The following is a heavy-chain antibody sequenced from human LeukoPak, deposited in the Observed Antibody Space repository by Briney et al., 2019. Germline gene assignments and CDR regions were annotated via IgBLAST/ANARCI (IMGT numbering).Heavy chain of an antibody. J-gene: IGHJ1*01. CDR2: IKTDGSEK. CDR3: ATYSSLNRREFQY. D-gene: IGHD3-22*01. V-gene: IGHV3-7*01. Sequence: GGSLRLSCEGSGFTFSNYWMGWVRQAPGKGLQWVANIKTDGSEKYYVDSVKGRFTISRDNAKNSLYLQMNSLRAEDTSVYYCATYSSLNRREFQYWGQGTLLTVSS. CDR1: GFTFSNYW.